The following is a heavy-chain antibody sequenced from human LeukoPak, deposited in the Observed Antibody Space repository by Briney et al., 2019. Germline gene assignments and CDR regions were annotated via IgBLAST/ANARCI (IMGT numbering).Heavy chain of an antibody. J-gene: IGHJ4*02. V-gene: IGHV3-7*03. CDR1: GFTFSPYG. D-gene: IGHD3-9*01. Sequence: GGSLRLSCAASGFTFSPYGMTWVRGAPGKGLKAWAIIRPDANDGSYVDSVKGRFTISRDNAKNSLYLQLNSLRAEDTAVYYCAKGMGSRSRLLRFFDFFDFWGQGTLVTVSS. CDR3: AKGMGSRSRLLRFFDFFDF. CDR2: IRPDANDG.